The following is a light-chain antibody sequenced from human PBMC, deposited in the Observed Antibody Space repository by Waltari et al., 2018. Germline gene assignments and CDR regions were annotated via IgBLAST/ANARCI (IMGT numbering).Light chain of an antibody. Sequence: QSALTQPASVSGSPGQSITISCTGTSSDVGGYNYVSRYQQHPGKAPKLMIYDVSKRPSGVSNRFSGSKSGNTASLTISGLQAEDEADYYCSSYTSSSTPWVFGGGTKLTVL. CDR3: SSYTSSSTPWV. V-gene: IGLV2-14*01. CDR1: SSDVGGYNY. CDR2: DVS. J-gene: IGLJ3*02.